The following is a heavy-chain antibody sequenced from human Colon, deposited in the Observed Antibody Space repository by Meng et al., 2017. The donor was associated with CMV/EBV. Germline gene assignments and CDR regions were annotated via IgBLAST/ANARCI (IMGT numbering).Heavy chain of an antibody. J-gene: IGHJ5*02. CDR1: DYTFTNHG. Sequence: ASVKVSCKTFDYTFTNHGISWVRQAPGQGLEWMGWISGYNGNTNYAQKFQGRFTMTTDTSTSTAYMELRSLRSDDTAVYYCARDSSPVVVVAATRSLGFDPWGQGTLVTVSS. D-gene: IGHD2-15*01. CDR3: ARDSSPVVVVAATRSLGFDP. CDR2: ISGYNGNT. V-gene: IGHV1-18*01.